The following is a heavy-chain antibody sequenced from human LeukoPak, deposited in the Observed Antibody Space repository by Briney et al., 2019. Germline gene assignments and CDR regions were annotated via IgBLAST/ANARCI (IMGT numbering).Heavy chain of an antibody. CDR1: GYTFSNYG. V-gene: IGHV1-18*01. CDR2: ISAYNGKT. J-gene: IGHJ4*02. CDR3: ARDGPDYGDYINFDY. Sequence: ASVKVSCTASGYTFSNYGITWVRQAPGQGLEWMGWISAYNGKTNYAQKLQGRVTMTTDTSTNTAYMELRSLRSDDTAVYYCARDGPDYGDYINFDYWGQGTLVTVSS. D-gene: IGHD4-17*01.